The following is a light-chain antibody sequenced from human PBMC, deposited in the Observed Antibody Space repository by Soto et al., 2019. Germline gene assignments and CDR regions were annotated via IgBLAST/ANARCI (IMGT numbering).Light chain of an antibody. J-gene: IGKJ4*01. CDR3: QQVESYTST. V-gene: IGKV1-5*03. Sequence: DIHMTQSPSTLSASILDRGTIAFRASESVKIWLAWYQQKSGKAPKFFIYKASTLQSGVPSRFSGSGFGTDFTLTITSLQPEDFATYYCQQVESYTSTFGGGTKVDIK. CDR2: KAS. CDR1: ESVKIW.